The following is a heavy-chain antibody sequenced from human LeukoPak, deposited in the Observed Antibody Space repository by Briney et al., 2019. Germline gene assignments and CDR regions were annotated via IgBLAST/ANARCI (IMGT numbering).Heavy chain of an antibody. Sequence: PSETLSLTCAVYGGSFSGYYWSWIRQPPGKGLEWIGEINHSGSTNYNPSLKSRVTISVDTSKNQFSLKLSSVTAADTAVYYCATIDSSGWKRDYWGQGTLVTVSS. CDR2: INHSGST. V-gene: IGHV4-34*01. CDR3: ATIDSSGWKRDY. J-gene: IGHJ4*02. D-gene: IGHD6-19*01. CDR1: GGSFSGYY.